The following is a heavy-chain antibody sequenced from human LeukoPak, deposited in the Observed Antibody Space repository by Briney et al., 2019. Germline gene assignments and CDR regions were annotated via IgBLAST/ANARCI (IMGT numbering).Heavy chain of an antibody. J-gene: IGHJ6*02. CDR1: GITVSKYW. Sequence: GGSLRLSCAVSGITVSKYWMHWVRQVPGKGLVWVSRIHSDGSTTDYADSVKGRFTITRDSAKNTLYLEMNSLRVEDTAVYYCTRDANHYGGMDVWGQGTTVTVSS. V-gene: IGHV3-74*01. CDR3: TRDANHYGGMDV. CDR2: IHSDGSTT.